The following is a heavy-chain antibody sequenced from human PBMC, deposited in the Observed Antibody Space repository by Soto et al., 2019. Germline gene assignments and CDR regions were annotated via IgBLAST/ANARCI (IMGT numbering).Heavy chain of an antibody. D-gene: IGHD3-22*01. J-gene: IGHJ4*02. CDR2: IYPGDSDT. Sequence: GESLKISCKGSGYSFTSYWIGWVRQMPGKGLEWMGIIYPGDSDTRYSPSFQGQVTISADKSISTAYLQWSSLKASDTAMYYCARRDYYDSSGPAGSYYFDYWGQGTLVTVSS. CDR3: ARRDYYDSSGPAGSYYFDY. CDR1: GYSFTSYW. V-gene: IGHV5-51*01.